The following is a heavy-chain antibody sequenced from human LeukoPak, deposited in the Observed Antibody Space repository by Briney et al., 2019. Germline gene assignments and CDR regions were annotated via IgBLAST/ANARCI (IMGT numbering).Heavy chain of an antibody. CDR3: AKDLTYSSGSNFDY. CDR1: GFTFSSYW. V-gene: IGHV3-21*04. Sequence: GGSLRLSCTASGFTFSSYWMNWVRQAPGKGLEWVSSISSSSSYIYYADSVKGRFTISRDNAKNSLYLQMNSLRAEDTALYYCAKDLTYSSGSNFDYWGQGTLVTVSS. CDR2: ISSSSSYI. D-gene: IGHD6-19*01. J-gene: IGHJ4*02.